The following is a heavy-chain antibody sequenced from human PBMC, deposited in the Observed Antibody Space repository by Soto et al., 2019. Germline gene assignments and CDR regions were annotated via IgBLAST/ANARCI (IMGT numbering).Heavy chain of an antibody. CDR3: ARHTVLSYYYYMDV. D-gene: IGHD4-4*01. Sequence: QVQLQESGPGLVKPSGTLSLTCAVSSGSISSSNWWSWFRQPPGKGLEWIGEIYHSRSTNYNPSLNSRVHRPVEKTKHQLSLKLSAVTAADTAVHYCARHTVLSYYYYMDVWGKGTTVTVS. J-gene: IGHJ6*03. CDR2: IYHSRST. CDR1: SGSISSSNW. V-gene: IGHV4-4*02.